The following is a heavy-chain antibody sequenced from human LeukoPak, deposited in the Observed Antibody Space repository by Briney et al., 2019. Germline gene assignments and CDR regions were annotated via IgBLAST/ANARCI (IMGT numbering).Heavy chain of an antibody. D-gene: IGHD1-26*01. CDR3: TSGSLTRNAFDI. J-gene: IGHJ3*02. V-gene: IGHV4-38-2*01. CDR2: IYYSRSA. Sequence: SETLSLTCAVSGYSISSGYYWGWIRQPPGKGLEWIGTIYYSRSAYYSPSLKSRLTISVDTSKNHFSLKLSSVTAADTAIYYCTSGSLTRNAFDIWGQGTMVTVSS. CDR1: GYSISSGYY.